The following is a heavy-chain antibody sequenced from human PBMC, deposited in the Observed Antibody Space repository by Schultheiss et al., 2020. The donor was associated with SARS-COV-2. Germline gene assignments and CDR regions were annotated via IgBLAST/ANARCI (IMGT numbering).Heavy chain of an antibody. V-gene: IGHV4-34*01. CDR1: GGSFSGYY. Sequence: SETLSLTCAVYGGSFSGYYWSWIRQPPGKGLEWIGSIYYSGSTYYNPSLKSRVTISVDTSKNQFSLKLSSVTAADTAVYYCARVAGTRPGANWFDPWGQGTLVTVSS. D-gene: IGHD6-19*01. J-gene: IGHJ5*02. CDR3: ARVAGTRPGANWFDP. CDR2: IYYSGST.